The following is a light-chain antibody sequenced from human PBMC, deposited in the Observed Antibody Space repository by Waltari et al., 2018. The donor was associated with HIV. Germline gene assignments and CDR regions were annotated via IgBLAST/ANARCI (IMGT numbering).Light chain of an antibody. J-gene: IGKJ2*01. CDR3: MQSIGLPYT. V-gene: IGKV2D-29*01. Sequence: ILMSQRPRALSVRPRHPASVPCKSSQRLLHRDWKTYLYWHQQKPGRPPQLLMYEVSTRFSGVPERFSGSGSGTDFTLKINRVEAEDVGVYYCMQSIGLPYTFGQGTKLEIK. CDR1: QRLLHRDWKTY. CDR2: EVS.